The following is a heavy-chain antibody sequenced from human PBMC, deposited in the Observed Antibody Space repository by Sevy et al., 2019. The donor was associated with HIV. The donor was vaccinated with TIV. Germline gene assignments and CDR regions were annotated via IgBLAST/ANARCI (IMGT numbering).Heavy chain of an antibody. J-gene: IGHJ4*02. CDR2: INGRGGRT. V-gene: IGHV3-23*01. CDR1: GYSFSSYA. D-gene: IGHD6-13*01. CDR3: ARPSPRIAAAASAFYDY. Sequence: GGSLRLSCVVSGYSFSSYAISWVRQAPGKGLEWVSTINGRGGRTYYADSVRGRFTISRDNPKNTLFLQMNNLRVDDTAISYCARPSPRIAAAASAFYDYWGQGTPVTVSS.